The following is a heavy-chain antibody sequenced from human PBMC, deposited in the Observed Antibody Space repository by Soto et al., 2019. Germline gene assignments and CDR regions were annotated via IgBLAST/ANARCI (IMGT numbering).Heavy chain of an antibody. V-gene: IGHV3-30*04. J-gene: IGHJ6*02. CDR1: GFTFSSYA. CDR3: ARDQNDSSGYYYYYYGMDV. D-gene: IGHD3-22*01. Sequence: GGSLRLSCAASGFTFSSYAMHWVRQAPGKGLEWVAVISYDGSNKYYADAVKDRFTISRDNSKNTLYLQMNSLRAEDTAVYYCARDQNDSSGYYYYYYGMDVWGQGTTVTVSS. CDR2: ISYDGSNK.